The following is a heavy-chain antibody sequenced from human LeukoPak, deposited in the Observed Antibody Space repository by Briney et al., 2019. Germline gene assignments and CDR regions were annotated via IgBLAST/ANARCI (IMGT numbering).Heavy chain of an antibody. CDR2: ISGSGGST. D-gene: IGHD6-13*01. V-gene: IGHV3-23*01. CDR3: AKDSGLIAAAGLTDY. Sequence: GGSLRLSCAASGFTFSSYSMSWVRQAPGKGLEWVSAISGSGGSTYYADSVKGRFTISRDNSKNTLYLQMNSLRAEDTAVYYCAKDSGLIAAAGLTDYWGQGTLVTVSS. J-gene: IGHJ4*02. CDR1: GFTFSSYS.